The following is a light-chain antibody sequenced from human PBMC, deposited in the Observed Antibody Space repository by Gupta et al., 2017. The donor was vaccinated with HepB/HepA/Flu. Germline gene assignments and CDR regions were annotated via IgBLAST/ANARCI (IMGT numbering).Light chain of an antibody. CDR3: MQALQSPLT. V-gene: IGKV2-28*01. Sequence: EIVMPQSPLSLHVRPGEPACIYWRSSQSLLHINGDNYLDWYLHKPGPSPQLLKYMGSSRAAGVPDRCTGSGSGTDFALKISRVEAEDVGVYYCMQALQSPLTFGGGTKVEIK. CDR1: QSLLHINGDNY. J-gene: IGKJ4*01. CDR2: MGS.